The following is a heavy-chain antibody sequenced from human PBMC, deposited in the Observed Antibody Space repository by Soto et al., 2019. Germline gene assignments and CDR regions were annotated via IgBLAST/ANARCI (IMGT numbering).Heavy chain of an antibody. V-gene: IGHV1-8*01. CDR1: GYTFTSYH. D-gene: IGHD6-6*01. CDR3: ARGHISSTKNWLDP. J-gene: IGHJ5*02. CDR2: MNPNSGNT. Sequence: GASVKVSCKGPGYTFTSYHINWVRQATGQGLEWMGWMNPNSGNTGYAQTLQGRVTMTWDTSISTAYMELSSLRFEDTAMYYCARGHISSTKNWLDPWGQGTLVTVSS.